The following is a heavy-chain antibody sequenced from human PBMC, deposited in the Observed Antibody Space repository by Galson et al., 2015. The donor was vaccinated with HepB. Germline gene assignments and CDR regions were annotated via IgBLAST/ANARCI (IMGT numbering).Heavy chain of an antibody. CDR3: ARLGGIEGATPENFDS. CDR1: GYNLPNYW. V-gene: IGHV5-51*01. CDR2: IHPGESDT. Sequence: QSGAEVKKPGQSLKISCQTSGYNLPNYWIGLVRQVPGKGLEWMGIIHPGESDTNFSPSFQDQVTISADKSINTAYLQWSSLKVSDTAMYFCARLGGIEGATPENFDSWGQGTLVTVSS. D-gene: IGHD1-26*01. J-gene: IGHJ4*02.